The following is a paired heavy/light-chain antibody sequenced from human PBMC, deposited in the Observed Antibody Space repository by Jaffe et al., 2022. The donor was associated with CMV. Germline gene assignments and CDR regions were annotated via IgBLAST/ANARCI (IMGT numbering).Heavy chain of an antibody. CDR3: ARGTIFGVVIKIPNWFDP. Sequence: QVQLQESGPGLVKPSETLSLTCTVSGGSISSYYWSWIRQPPGKGLEWIGYIYYSGSTNYNPSLKSRVTISVDTSKNQFSLKLSSVTAADTAVYYCARGTIFGVVIKIPNWFDPWGQGTLVTVSS. CDR2: IYYSGST. D-gene: IGHD3-3*01. V-gene: IGHV4-59*01. CDR1: GGSISSYY. J-gene: IGHJ5*02.
Light chain of an antibody. J-gene: IGLJ2*01. CDR3: GTWDSSLSAPL. CDR2: ENN. Sequence: QSVLTQPPSVSAAPGQKVTISCSGSSSNIGNNYVSWYQQLPGTAPKLLIYENNKRPSGIPDRFSGSKSGTSATLGITGLQTGDEADYYCGTWDSSLSAPLFGGGTKLTVL. V-gene: IGLV1-51*02. CDR1: SSNIGNNY.